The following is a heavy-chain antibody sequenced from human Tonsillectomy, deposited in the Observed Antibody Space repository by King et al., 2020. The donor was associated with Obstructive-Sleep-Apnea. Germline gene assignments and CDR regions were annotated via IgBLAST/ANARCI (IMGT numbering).Heavy chain of an antibody. CDR1: GGSFSGYY. CDR3: ARGLLSYDYVWGSYRYRYYFDY. D-gene: IGHD3-16*02. J-gene: IGHJ4*02. CDR2: INHSGST. V-gene: IGHV4-34*01. Sequence: VQLQQWGAGLLKPSETLSLTCAVYGGSFSGYYWSWIRQPPGKGLEWIGEINHSGSTNYNPSLKSRVTISVYTSKNQFSLKLGSVTAEDTAVYYCARGLLSYDYVWGSYRYRYYFDYWGQGTLVTVSS.